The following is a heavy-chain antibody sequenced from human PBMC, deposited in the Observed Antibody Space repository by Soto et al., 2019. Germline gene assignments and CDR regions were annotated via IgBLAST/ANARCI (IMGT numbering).Heavy chain of an antibody. J-gene: IGHJ5*02. CDR3: VRQSYDDFWGSPDL. Sequence: RGSLRLSCTASGFTFSGYGMHWVRQAPGKGLEWVADIWFDGTTKNYADSVKGRFTISRDTSKNTLYLQMNSLRADDTAVYYCVRQSYDDFWGSPDLWGQGTLVTVSS. V-gene: IGHV3-33*01. CDR2: IWFDGTTK. CDR1: GFTFSGYG. D-gene: IGHD3-16*01.